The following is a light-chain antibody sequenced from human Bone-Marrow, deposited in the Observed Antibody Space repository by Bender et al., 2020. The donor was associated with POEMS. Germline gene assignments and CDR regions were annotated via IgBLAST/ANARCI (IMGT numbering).Light chain of an antibody. J-gene: IGLJ3*02. Sequence: QSALTQPPSVSGSPGQSVTISCTGTGSDYVSWYQQHPGKAPKLMIYEVSKRPSGVSNRFSGSKSGNTASLTISGLQAEDEANYYCCSYAGSSTTVFGGGTKLTVL. CDR3: CSYAGSSTTV. V-gene: IGLV2-23*02. CDR1: GSDY. CDR2: EVS.